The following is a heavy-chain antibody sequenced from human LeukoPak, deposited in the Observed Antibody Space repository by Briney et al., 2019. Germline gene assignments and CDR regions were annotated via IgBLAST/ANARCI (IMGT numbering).Heavy chain of an antibody. D-gene: IGHD1-26*01. CDR1: GFTFSSYS. Sequence: GGSLRLSCAASGFTFSSYSMNWVRQAPGKGVEWVSSITSSSTYIYYADSVKGRFTISRDNAKNSLYLQMNSLRAEDTAVYYCARDPYSGGYGDYYYYYMDLWGQGTTVTISS. J-gene: IGHJ6*03. CDR3: ARDPYSGGYGDYYYYYMDL. CDR2: ITSSSTYI. V-gene: IGHV3-21*01.